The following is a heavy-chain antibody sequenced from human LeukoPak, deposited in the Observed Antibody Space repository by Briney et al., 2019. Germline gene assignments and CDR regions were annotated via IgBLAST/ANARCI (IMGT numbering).Heavy chain of an antibody. J-gene: IGHJ4*02. Sequence: GESLKISCKGSGYSFTSYWIGWVRQVPGKGLEWMGIIYPGDSDTRYSPSFQGQVTISADKSISTAYLQWSSLKASDTAMYYCARHASIAAAGMGFDYWGQGTLVTVSS. D-gene: IGHD6-13*01. CDR2: IYPGDSDT. CDR3: ARHASIAAAGMGFDY. V-gene: IGHV5-51*01. CDR1: GYSFTSYW.